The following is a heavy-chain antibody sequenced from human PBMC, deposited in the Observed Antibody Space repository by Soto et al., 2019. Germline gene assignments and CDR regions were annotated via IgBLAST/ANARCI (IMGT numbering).Heavy chain of an antibody. CDR1: GFAFSEQY. CDR2: IRNKANSYGT. V-gene: IGHV3-72*01. J-gene: IGHJ6*04. D-gene: IGHD1-26*01. CDR3: TTVMAIHLSIVGVPRTYYYYGMEV. Sequence: PGGSLRLSCAASGFAFSEQYMDWVRQAPGKGLEWVARIRNKANSYGTEYAASVKGRFTISRDDSKNTLYLQMNSLKTEDTAVYYCTTVMAIHLSIVGVPRTYYYYGMEVWGKGTTVTVPS.